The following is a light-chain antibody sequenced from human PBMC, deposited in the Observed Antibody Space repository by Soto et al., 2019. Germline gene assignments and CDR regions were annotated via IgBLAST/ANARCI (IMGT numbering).Light chain of an antibody. J-gene: IGLJ1*01. CDR1: SGDVGGYNY. Sequence: QSVLTQPASVSGSPGQSITFSCTGTSGDVGGYNYVSWYQQHPGKAPKLMIYEVSNRPSGVSSRFSGSKSGNTASLTISGLQAEDESDYYCSSYTSSSTLVFGTGTKVTVL. V-gene: IGLV2-14*01. CDR2: EVS. CDR3: SSYTSSSTLV.